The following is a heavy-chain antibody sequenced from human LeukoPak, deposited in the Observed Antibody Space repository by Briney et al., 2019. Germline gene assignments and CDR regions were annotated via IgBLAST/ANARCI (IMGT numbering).Heavy chain of an antibody. CDR3: ARGKLPGDDAFDI. Sequence: PGGSLRLSCAASGFTFSSYSMNWVRQAPGKGLEWVSSISSSSSYIYYADSVKGRFTISRDNAKNSLYLQMNSLRAEDTAVYYCARGKLPGDDAFDIWGQGTMVTVSS. V-gene: IGHV3-21*01. CDR2: ISSSSSYI. J-gene: IGHJ3*02. CDR1: GFTFSSYS.